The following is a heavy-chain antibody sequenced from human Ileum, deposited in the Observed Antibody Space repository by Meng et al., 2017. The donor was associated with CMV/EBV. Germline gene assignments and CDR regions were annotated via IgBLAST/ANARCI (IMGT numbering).Heavy chain of an antibody. CDR3: ARDSCSSSSCSKQFDY. Sequence: GESLKISCAASGFTFSSYALHWVRQAPGKGLEWVAVISYDGGNKYYADSVKGRFTISRDNSKNTLYLQMNSLRTADTAVYYCARDSCSSSSCSKQFDYWGQGTLVTGSS. J-gene: IGHJ4*02. D-gene: IGHD2-2*01. V-gene: IGHV3-30-3*01. CDR2: ISYDGGNK. CDR1: GFTFSSYA.